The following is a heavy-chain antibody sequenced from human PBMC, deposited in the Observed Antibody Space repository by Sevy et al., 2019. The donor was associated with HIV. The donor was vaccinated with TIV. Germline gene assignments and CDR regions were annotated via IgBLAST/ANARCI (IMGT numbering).Heavy chain of an antibody. CDR2: VYHNGST. CDR1: GVSVSSDTYY. J-gene: IGHJ4*02. CDR3: AREPYFVDRSGYYWDY. V-gene: IGHV4-61*01. D-gene: IGHD3-22*01. Sequence: SETLSLTCAVSGVSVSSDTYYWSWIRQPPGKGLEWIGYVYHNGSTNYSPSFKSRVTISVDTSKNQFSLRLFSVAAADTAVYYCAREPYFVDRSGYYWDYWGQGALVTVSS.